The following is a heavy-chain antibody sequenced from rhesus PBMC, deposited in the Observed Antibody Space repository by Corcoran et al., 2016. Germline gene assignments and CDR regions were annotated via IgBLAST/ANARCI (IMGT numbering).Heavy chain of an antibody. J-gene: IGHJ4*01. CDR1: GGPISSNY. D-gene: IGHD4-23*01. V-gene: IGHV4-165*01. Sequence: QVQLQESGPELVKPSETLPLTCSVSGGPISSNYWIWIRPPPGKGLEWIGYIGGSSSSTNYNPSLKSRVTSSTDTSKNQFSLKLSSVTAADTAVYYCARHPSNYPFDYWGQGVLVTGSS. CDR3: ARHPSNYPFDY. CDR2: IGGSSSST.